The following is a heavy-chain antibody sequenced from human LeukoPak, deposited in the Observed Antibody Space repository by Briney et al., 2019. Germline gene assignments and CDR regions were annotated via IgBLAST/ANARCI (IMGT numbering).Heavy chain of an antibody. D-gene: IGHD3-10*01. CDR2: IIPIFGAA. Sequence: SVKVSCKASGGTFSSYAISWVRQAPGQGLEWMGGIIPIFGAANYAQKFQGRVTITADKSTSTAYMELSSLRSEDTAVYYCATFREERYGSGYYFDCWGQGTLVTVSS. V-gene: IGHV1-69*06. J-gene: IGHJ4*02. CDR3: ATFREERYGSGYYFDC. CDR1: GGTFSSYA.